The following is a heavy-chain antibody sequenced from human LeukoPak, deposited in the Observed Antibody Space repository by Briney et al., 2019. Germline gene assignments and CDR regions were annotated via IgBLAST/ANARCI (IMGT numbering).Heavy chain of an antibody. D-gene: IGHD3-22*01. CDR2: ISGSGGST. CDR3: ARLPTFYYDSSHYHYDY. Sequence: GGSLRLSCAASGFTFSTCSMKWVRQAPGKGLEWVSAISGSGGSTYYADSVKGRFTISRDKSKNTLYLQMDSLRAEDTAVYYCARLPTFYYDSSHYHYDYWGQGTLVTVSS. V-gene: IGHV3-23*01. CDR1: GFTFSTCS. J-gene: IGHJ4*02.